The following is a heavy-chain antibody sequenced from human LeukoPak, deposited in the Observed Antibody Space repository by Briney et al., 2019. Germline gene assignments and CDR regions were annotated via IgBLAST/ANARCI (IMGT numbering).Heavy chain of an antibody. V-gene: IGHV1-2*02. CDR3: ARDGDYDSSGYYIYFDY. CDR2: INAKDGAT. CDR1: GYTFINYY. D-gene: IGHD3-22*01. Sequence: ASVKVSCKASGYTFINYYILWLRQGPGQGLEWVGWINAKDGATKYAQKFQGRVTMTRDTSISTAYMELSRLRSDDTAVYYCARDGDYDSSGYYIYFDYWGQGTLVTVSS. J-gene: IGHJ4*02.